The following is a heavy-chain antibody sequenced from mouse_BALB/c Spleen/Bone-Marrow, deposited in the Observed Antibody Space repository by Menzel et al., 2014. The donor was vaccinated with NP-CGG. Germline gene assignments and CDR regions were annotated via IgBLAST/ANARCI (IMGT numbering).Heavy chain of an antibody. J-gene: IGHJ4*01. CDR1: GFTFTDYY. CDR2: IRNKANGYTT. CDR3: ARDDYYAMDY. Sequence: EVQVVESGGGLVQPGGSLRLSCATSGFTFTDYYMSWVRQPPGKALEWLGFIRNKANGYTTEYSAFVKGRFTISRDNSQSILYLQMNTLRAEDSATYYCARDDYYAMDYWGQGTSVTVSS. V-gene: IGHV7-3*02.